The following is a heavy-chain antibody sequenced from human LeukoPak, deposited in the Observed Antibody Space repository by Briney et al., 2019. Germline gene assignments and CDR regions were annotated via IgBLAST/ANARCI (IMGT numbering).Heavy chain of an antibody. D-gene: IGHD3-16*02. Sequence: PSETLSLTCTVSGGSISSYYWSWIRQPPGKGLEWIGYIYYSGSTNYNPSLKSRVTISVDTSKNQFSLKLSSVTAADTAVYYCAGTGISGSYRFDYFDYWGQGTLVTVSS. J-gene: IGHJ4*02. CDR1: GGSISSYY. V-gene: IGHV4-59*08. CDR2: IYYSGST. CDR3: AGTGISGSYRFDYFDY.